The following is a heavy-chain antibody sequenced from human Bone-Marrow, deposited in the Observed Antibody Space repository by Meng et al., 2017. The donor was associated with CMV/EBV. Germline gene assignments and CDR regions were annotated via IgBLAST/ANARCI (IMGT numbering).Heavy chain of an antibody. V-gene: IGHV3-23*01. CDR3: AKGVDTPMSRLIWSGYYSY. CDR2: ISGSGGST. J-gene: IGHJ4*02. D-gene: IGHD3-3*01. CDR1: GFTFSSYA. Sequence: GESLKISCAASGFTFSSYAMSWVRQAPGKGLEWVSAISGSGGSTYYADSVKGRFTISRDNSKNTLYLQMNSLRAEDTAVYYCAKGVDTPMSRLIWSGYYSYWGQGTLVTFYS.